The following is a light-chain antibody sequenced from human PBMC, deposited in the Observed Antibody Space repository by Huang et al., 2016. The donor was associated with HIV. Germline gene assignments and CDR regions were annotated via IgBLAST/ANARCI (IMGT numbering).Light chain of an antibody. CDR2: WAS. Sequence: DIVVTQSPDSLALSLGGRAAINCTASQSVLKTSNNKNFLSWYQLKPGQPPKLVIYWASTRESGVPDRFSGSGSGTHFTLTIASLQAEDVAVYYCHQYYDTPQTFGQGTKVEVK. V-gene: IGKV4-1*01. CDR1: QSVLKTSNNKNF. J-gene: IGKJ1*01. CDR3: HQYYDTPQT.